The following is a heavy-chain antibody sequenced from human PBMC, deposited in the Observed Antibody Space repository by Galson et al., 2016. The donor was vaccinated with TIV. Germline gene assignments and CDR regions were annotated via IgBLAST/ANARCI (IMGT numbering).Heavy chain of an antibody. D-gene: IGHD3-16*01. CDR2: ISASGGE. V-gene: IGHV3-23*01. CDR1: GFTFNNYA. J-gene: IGHJ3*02. Sequence: SLRLSCAASGFTFNNYAMTWVRQAPGKGLEWVSGISASGGENYAESVKGRFTISRDNSKNTLFLQMNSLRVEDTAVYYCARDGARVGAHDAFDIWGQGTMVTVSS. CDR3: ARDGARVGAHDAFDI.